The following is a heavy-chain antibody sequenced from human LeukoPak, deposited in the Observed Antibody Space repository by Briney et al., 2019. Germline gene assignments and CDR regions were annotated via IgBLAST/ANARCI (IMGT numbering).Heavy chain of an antibody. CDR2: IYSGGST. D-gene: IGHD1-26*01. CDR1: GFTVSSNY. V-gene: IGHV3-66*01. Sequence: GGSLRLSCAASGFTVSSNYMSWVRQAPGKGLEWVSVIYSGGSTYYADSVKGRFTISRDNSKNTLYLQMNSLRAEDTAVYYCAGEVSGSYYPGTFDYWGQGTLVTVSS. J-gene: IGHJ4*02. CDR3: AGEVSGSYYPGTFDY.